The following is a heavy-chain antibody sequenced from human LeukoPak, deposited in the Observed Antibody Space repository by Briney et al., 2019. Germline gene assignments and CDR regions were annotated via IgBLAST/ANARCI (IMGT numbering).Heavy chain of an antibody. Sequence: ASVKVSCKASGYTFTAYYLHWVRQAPGQGLQWMGWINPNSGGTNSAQKFQGRVTMTRDTSISTAYMELSRLRSDDTAVYYCARGLPDKNVGVVPAALRFGYYYMDVWGKGTTLTVSS. CDR1: GYTFTAYY. J-gene: IGHJ6*03. V-gene: IGHV1-2*02. CDR2: INPNSGGT. CDR3: ARGLPDKNVGVVPAALRFGYYYMDV. D-gene: IGHD2-2*01.